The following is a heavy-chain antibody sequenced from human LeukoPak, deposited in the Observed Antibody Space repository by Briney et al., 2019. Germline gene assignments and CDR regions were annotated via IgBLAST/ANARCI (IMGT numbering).Heavy chain of an antibody. CDR1: GGSFSGYY. CDR2: INHSGST. Sequence: PSETLSLTCAVYGGSFSGYYWSWIRQPPGKGLEWSGEINHSGSTNYNPSLKSRVTISVDASKNHFSLKLSSVTAADTAVYYCARLNVGSGRNYYYYMDVWGKGTTVTISS. CDR3: ARLNVGSGRNYYYYMDV. J-gene: IGHJ6*03. D-gene: IGHD3-10*01. V-gene: IGHV4-34*01.